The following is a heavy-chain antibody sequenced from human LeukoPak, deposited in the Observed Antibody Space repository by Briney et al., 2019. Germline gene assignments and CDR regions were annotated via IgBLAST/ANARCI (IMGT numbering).Heavy chain of an antibody. J-gene: IGHJ4*02. D-gene: IGHD6-13*01. CDR3: ARGLPGGQLSRYDY. CDR1: GYSISSGYY. CDR2: IYQSGKT. Sequence: SETLSLTCAVSGYSISSGYYWGWIRQPPGKGLEWMGIIYQSGKTYCNPSLESRVTISVDTSKNQFSLEMNSMTAADTAMYYCARGLPGGQLSRYDYWGQGTLVTVSS. V-gene: IGHV4-38-2*01.